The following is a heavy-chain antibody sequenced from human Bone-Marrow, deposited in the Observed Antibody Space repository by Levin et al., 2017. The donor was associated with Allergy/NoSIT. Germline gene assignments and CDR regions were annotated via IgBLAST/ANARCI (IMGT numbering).Heavy chain of an antibody. D-gene: IGHD3-22*01. CDR3: AKIYSSGYYARY. CDR2: ISGSGGST. Sequence: TGGSLRLSCAASGFTFSSYAMSWVRQAPGKGLEWVSAISGSGGSTYYADSVKGRFTISRDNSKNTLYLQMNSLRAGDTAVYYCAKIYSSGYYARYWGQGTLVTVSS. V-gene: IGHV3-23*01. CDR1: GFTFSSYA. J-gene: IGHJ4*02.